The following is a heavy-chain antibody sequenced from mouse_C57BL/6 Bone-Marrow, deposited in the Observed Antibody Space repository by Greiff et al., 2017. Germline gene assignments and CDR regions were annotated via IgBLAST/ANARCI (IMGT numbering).Heavy chain of an antibody. J-gene: IGHJ1*03. D-gene: IGHD1-1*01. CDR1: GYTFTSYG. CDR3: ARDYYGSLGPWYFDV. V-gene: IGHV1-81*01. Sequence: QVQLQQSGAELARPGASVKLSCKASGYTFTSYGISWVKQRTGQGLEWIGEISPRSGNTYYNEKFKGKATLTADKSSSTAYMELRSLTSEDSAVYFRARDYYGSLGPWYFDVWGTGTTVTVSS. CDR2: ISPRSGNT.